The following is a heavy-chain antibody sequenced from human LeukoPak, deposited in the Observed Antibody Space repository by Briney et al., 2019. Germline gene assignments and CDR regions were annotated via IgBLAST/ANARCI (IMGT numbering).Heavy chain of an antibody. CDR2: INHSGST. V-gene: IGHV4-34*01. Sequence: SETLSLTCAVYGGSFSGYYWSWIRQPPGKGLEWIGEINHSGSTNYNPSLKSRVTISVDTSKNQFSLKPSSVTAADTAVYYCARGRNYYGSGSYYRNWFDPWGQGTLVTVSS. CDR1: GGSFSGYY. D-gene: IGHD3-10*01. CDR3: ARGRNYYGSGSYYRNWFDP. J-gene: IGHJ5*02.